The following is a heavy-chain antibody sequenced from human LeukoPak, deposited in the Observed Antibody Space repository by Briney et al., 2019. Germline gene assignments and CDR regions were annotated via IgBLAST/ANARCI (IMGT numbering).Heavy chain of an antibody. V-gene: IGHV3-53*04. Sequence: PGGSLRLSCAASGFTVSSNYMSWVRQAPGKGLEWVSVIYSGGSTYYADSVKGRFTISRHNSKNTLYLQMNSLRAEDTAAYYCARVGVGYYDSSGDYDAFDIWGQGTMVTVSS. CDR2: IYSGGST. J-gene: IGHJ3*02. CDR1: GFTVSSNY. CDR3: ARVGVGYYDSSGDYDAFDI. D-gene: IGHD3-22*01.